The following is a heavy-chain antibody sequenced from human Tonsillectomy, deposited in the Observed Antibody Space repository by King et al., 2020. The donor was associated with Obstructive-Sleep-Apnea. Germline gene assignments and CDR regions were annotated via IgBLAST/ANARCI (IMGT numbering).Heavy chain of an antibody. V-gene: IGHV3-11*01. Sequence: VQLVESGGGLVKPGGPLRLSCAASGFTFNDYYMSWIRQAPGKGLEWISYISCCGSTLYYADSVKGRFTISRDNAKDSRYLQMNSLRAEDTAVYYCVRAEDIVGVVADYGGEGPLVTVPS. D-gene: IGHD2-15*01. CDR1: GFTFNDYY. CDR2: ISCCGSTL. J-gene: IGHJ4*02. CDR3: VRAEDIVGVVADY.